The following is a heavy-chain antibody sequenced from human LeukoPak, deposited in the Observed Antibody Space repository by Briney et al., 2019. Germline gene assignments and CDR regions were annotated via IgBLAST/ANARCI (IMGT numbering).Heavy chain of an antibody. Sequence: GGSLRLSRAASGFTFGNHAMHWVRQAPGKGLEWVSAISGSGGSTYYADSVKGRFTISRDNSKNTLYLQMNSLRAEDTAVYYCAKFGTYCGGDCFDYWGQGTLVTVSS. CDR3: AKFGTYCGGDCFDY. D-gene: IGHD2-21*01. CDR2: ISGSGGST. J-gene: IGHJ4*02. CDR1: GFTFGNHA. V-gene: IGHV3-23*01.